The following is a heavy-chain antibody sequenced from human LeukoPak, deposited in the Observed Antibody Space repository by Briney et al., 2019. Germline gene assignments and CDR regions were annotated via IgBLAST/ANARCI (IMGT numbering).Heavy chain of an antibody. CDR3: AREFHY. V-gene: IGHV4-38-2*02. Sequence: SETLSLTCTVSGYSISSGYYWGWIRQPPGKGLEWIGSIYHSGSTYYNPSLKSRVTISADTSKNQFSLKLTSVTAADTAVYYCAREFHYWGQGTLVTVSS. CDR2: IYHSGST. J-gene: IGHJ4*02. CDR1: GYSISSGYY.